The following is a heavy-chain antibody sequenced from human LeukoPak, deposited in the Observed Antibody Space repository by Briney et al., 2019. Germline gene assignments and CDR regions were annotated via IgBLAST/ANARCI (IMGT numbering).Heavy chain of an antibody. V-gene: IGHV4-38-2*02. Sequence: SETLSLTCSVSGYSISSGYYWGWIRQPPEKGLEWMGIIYQSGKTYCNPSLESRVTISVDTSKNQFSLKMNSMTAADTAMYYCARGLPGGQLSRYDYWGQGTLVTVSS. CDR2: IYQSGKT. CDR3: ARGLPGGQLSRYDY. CDR1: GYSISSGYY. J-gene: IGHJ4*02. D-gene: IGHD6-13*01.